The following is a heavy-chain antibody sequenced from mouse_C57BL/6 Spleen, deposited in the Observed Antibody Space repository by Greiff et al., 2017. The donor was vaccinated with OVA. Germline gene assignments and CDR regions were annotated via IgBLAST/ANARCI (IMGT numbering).Heavy chain of an antibody. Sequence: VQLQQSGPGLVQPSQSLSITCPVSGFSLTRYGVHWVPQSPGKGLEWLGGIGSGGSTDYNAAFISRLSISKDNSKSQVFFKMNSLQADDTAIYYCATLDGPYAMDYWGQGTSVTVSS. CDR3: ATLDGPYAMDY. CDR2: IGSGGST. V-gene: IGHV2-2*01. CDR1: GFSLTRYG. D-gene: IGHD2-3*01. J-gene: IGHJ4*01.